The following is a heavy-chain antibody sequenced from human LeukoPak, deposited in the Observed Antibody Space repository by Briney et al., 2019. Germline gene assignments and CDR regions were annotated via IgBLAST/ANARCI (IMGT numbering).Heavy chain of an antibody. V-gene: IGHV1-8*03. J-gene: IGHJ4*02. CDR1: GYTFTSYD. CDR3: AGGLTVDSGGDFDY. D-gene: IGHD1-14*01. Sequence: GASVKVSCKASGYTFTSYDINWVRQATGQGLEWMGWMNPNSGNTGFAQKFQGRVTITRNTSISTVYMELSSLRSEDTAVYYCAGGLTVDSGGDFDYWGQGTLVTVSS. CDR2: MNPNSGNT.